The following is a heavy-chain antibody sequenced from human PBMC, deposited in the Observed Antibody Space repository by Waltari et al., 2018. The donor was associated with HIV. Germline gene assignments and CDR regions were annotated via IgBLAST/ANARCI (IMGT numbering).Heavy chain of an antibody. CDR3: ARHSRITMIGNWFDP. Sequence: QLQLQESGPGLVKPSETLSLTCTVSGGSISSSSYYWGWIRQPPGKGLEWIGIIYYSGSTYDNPSLNGRVTISVDTAKTQFSLKLSSVTAADTAVYYCARHSRITMIGNWFDPWGQGTLVTVSS. V-gene: IGHV4-39*01. CDR1: GGSISSSSYY. D-gene: IGHD3-22*01. CDR2: IYYSGST. J-gene: IGHJ5*02.